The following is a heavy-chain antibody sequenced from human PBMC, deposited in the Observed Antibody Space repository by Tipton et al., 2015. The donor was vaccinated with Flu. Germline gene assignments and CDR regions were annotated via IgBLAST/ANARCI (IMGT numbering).Heavy chain of an antibody. CDR3: ARRAPNSGTFYFDY. J-gene: IGHJ4*02. Sequence: TLSLTCTVSGGSINSYYWSWIRQPPGKGLEWIGYIYYSGSTTYNPSLKSRVTISVDTSKNQFPLKLSSVTAADTAIYYCARRAPNSGTFYFDYWGQGTLVTVSS. CDR1: GGSINSYY. V-gene: IGHV4-59*08. D-gene: IGHD1-26*01. CDR2: IYYSGST.